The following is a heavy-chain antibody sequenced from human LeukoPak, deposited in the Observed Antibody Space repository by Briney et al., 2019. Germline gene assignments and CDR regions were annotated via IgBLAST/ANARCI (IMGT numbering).Heavy chain of an antibody. Sequence: GGPLRLFCAASGFTLCSCDMHWVRQAPGKGLEWVTVISYYGSIKYYAGSVKGRFTNSRDNSKNTLYLQMNSLRAEDAAVYYCARDLTDSSGWYRFDYWGQGTLVTVSS. V-gene: IGHV3-30-3*01. CDR1: GFTLCSCD. CDR3: ARDLTDSSGWYRFDY. CDR2: ISYYGSIK. J-gene: IGHJ4*02. D-gene: IGHD6-19*01.